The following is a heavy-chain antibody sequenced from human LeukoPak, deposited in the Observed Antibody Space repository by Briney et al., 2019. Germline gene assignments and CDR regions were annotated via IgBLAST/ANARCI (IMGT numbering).Heavy chain of an antibody. V-gene: IGHV4-39*01. CDR1: GASISGSGYY. Sequence: SETLSLTCAVSGASISGSGYYWGWIRQPPGKGLEWIGNIYSSGSTYYNASLQSRVTISIDTSKNQFSLRLNSVTATDTAMYYCAKSGGYGLIDYWGQGTRVTVSS. CDR3: AKSGGYGLIDY. CDR2: IYSSGST. J-gene: IGHJ4*02. D-gene: IGHD1-26*01.